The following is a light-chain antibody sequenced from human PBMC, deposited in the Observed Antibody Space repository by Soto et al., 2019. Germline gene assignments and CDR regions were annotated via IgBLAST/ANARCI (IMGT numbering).Light chain of an antibody. CDR3: QQYNDWPPAYT. CDR2: GAS. CDR1: HSVSSG. Sequence: EIALTQSPTTLSVSPGESATLSCRASHSVSSGLAWYQQKPGQAPRLVIYGASTRATGVPARFSGSGSGTDFTLTISSLQSEDFAVYHCQQYNDWPPAYTFGQGTKLEIK. V-gene: IGKV3-15*01. J-gene: IGKJ2*01.